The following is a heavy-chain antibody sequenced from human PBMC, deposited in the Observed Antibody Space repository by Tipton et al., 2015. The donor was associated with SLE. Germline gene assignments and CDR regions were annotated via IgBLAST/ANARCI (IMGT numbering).Heavy chain of an antibody. D-gene: IGHD2-21*02. Sequence: TLSLTCAVSGDSLSSGHYWGWIRPSPGKGLEGSGSVHHIGATYYNPSLKSRVTILVDRSKNQFSLKLNSVTTADTAIYYCARRGDWWDSFDIWDQGTMVTVSS. V-gene: IGHV4-38-2*01. CDR3: ARRGDWWDSFDI. CDR2: VHHIGAT. J-gene: IGHJ3*02. CDR1: GDSLSSGHY.